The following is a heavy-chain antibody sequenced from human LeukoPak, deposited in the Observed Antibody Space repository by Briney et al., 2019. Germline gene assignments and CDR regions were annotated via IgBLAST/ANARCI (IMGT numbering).Heavy chain of an antibody. J-gene: IGHJ6*03. Sequence: PGGSLRLSCAASGFTFSSYAMNWVRQAPGKGLEWVSVITGSGTETNYANSAKGRFTISRDNSKNTLYLQMNSLRAEDTAVYYGAKGPYRESNFYMDVWGKGTTVTVSS. CDR3: AKGPYRESNFYMDV. D-gene: IGHD1-26*01. CDR1: GFTFSSYA. V-gene: IGHV3-23*01. CDR2: ITGSGTET.